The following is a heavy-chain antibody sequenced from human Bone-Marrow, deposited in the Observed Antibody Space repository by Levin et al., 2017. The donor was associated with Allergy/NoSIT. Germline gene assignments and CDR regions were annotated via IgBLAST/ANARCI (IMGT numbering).Heavy chain of an antibody. V-gene: IGHV1-8*01. D-gene: IGHD1-1*01. CDR1: GYTFTSYD. CDR3: ASGATQLEYYYYGMDV. J-gene: IGHJ6*02. CDR2: MNPNSGNT. Sequence: ASVKVSCKASGYTFTSYDINWVRQATGQGLEWMGWMNPNSGNTGYAQKFQGRVTMTRNTSISTAYMELSSLRSEDTAVYYCASGATQLEYYYYGMDVWGQGTTVTVSS.